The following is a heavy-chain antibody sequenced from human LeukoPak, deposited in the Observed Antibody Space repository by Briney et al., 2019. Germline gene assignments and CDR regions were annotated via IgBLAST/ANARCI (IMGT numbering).Heavy chain of an antibody. D-gene: IGHD6-19*01. CDR1: GFTFISYA. CDR3: ARDGSKIAVAGSIDY. Sequence: GGSLRLSCAASGFTFISYAMSWVRQAPGKGLEWVSSISGGGGSTYYADSVKGRFTISRDNSKNPLYLQMNSLRAEDTAVYYCARDGSKIAVAGSIDYWGQGTLVTVSS. V-gene: IGHV3-23*01. J-gene: IGHJ4*02. CDR2: ISGGGGST.